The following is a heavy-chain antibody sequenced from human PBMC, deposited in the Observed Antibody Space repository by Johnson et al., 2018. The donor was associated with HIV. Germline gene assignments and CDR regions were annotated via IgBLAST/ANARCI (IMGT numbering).Heavy chain of an antibody. CDR1: GFTVSSNY. J-gene: IGHJ3*02. V-gene: IGHV3-66*03. Sequence: EVQLVESGGGLIQPGGSLRLSCAASGFTVSSNYMSWVRQAPGKGLEWVSVIYSGGSTYYADSVKGRFTISRDNSKNTLYLQMSSLRAEDTAVYYCAREGAPSARDFGAFDIWGQGTMVTVSS. CDR3: AREGAPSARDFGAFDI. D-gene: IGHD1-26*01. CDR2: IYSGGST.